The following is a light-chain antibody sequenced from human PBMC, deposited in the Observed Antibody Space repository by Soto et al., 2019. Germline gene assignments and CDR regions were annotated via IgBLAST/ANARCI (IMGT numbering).Light chain of an antibody. CDR2: EVS. Sequence: QSALTQPASVSGSPGQSITISCTGSSSDVGGYNYVSWYQQHPGKAPKLMIYEVSNRPSGVSNRFSGSKSGNTASLTISGLQAEDEADYYCSSYTSSSNVVFGGGTKLTVI. CDR3: SSYTSSSNVV. J-gene: IGLJ2*01. V-gene: IGLV2-14*01. CDR1: SSDVGGYNY.